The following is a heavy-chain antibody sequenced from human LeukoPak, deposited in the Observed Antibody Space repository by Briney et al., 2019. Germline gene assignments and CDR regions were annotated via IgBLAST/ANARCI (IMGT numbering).Heavy chain of an antibody. V-gene: IGHV4-34*01. J-gene: IGHJ4*02. D-gene: IGHD3-10*01. CDR2: INHSGTT. Sequence: PSETLSLTCAVYGGSFRGYNWTWIRQPPGKGPEYMGEINHSGTTNYNPSLKSRVTISVDTSKNQFSLKLSSVTAADTAVYYCARPRVRGIIIRGFDYWGQGTLVTVSS. CDR1: GGSFRGYN. CDR3: ARPRVRGIIIRGFDY.